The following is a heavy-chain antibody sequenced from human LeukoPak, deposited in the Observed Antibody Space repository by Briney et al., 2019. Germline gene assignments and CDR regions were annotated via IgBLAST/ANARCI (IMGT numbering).Heavy chain of an antibody. CDR2: IYPGDSDT. CDR1: GHSFTSYW. V-gene: IGHV5-51*01. J-gene: IGHJ4*02. CDR3: ARLSGEGYYYSSS. Sequence: GESLKISCKGSGHSFTSYWIGWVRQLPGKGLEWMGVIYPGDSDTRYSPSFQGQVTISADKSISTAYLQWSSLKASDTAMYYCARLSGEGYYYSSSWGQGTLVTVSS. D-gene: IGHD3-10*01.